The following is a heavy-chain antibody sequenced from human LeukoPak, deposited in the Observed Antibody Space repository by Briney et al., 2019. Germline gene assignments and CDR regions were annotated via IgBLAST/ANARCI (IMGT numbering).Heavy chain of an antibody. Sequence: KPSETLSLTCTLSGYSISRGYYWAWIRQSPGKGLEWIGNVFHSGSAYYNPSLKSRVSISVDTSKNQFSLKLSSVTASDTAEYFCARASSVMEVIPTYFFDRWGQGTLVTVS. V-gene: IGHV4-38-2*02. CDR1: GYSISRGYY. CDR3: ARASSVMEVIPTYFFDR. J-gene: IGHJ4*02. CDR2: VFHSGSA. D-gene: IGHD2-21*01.